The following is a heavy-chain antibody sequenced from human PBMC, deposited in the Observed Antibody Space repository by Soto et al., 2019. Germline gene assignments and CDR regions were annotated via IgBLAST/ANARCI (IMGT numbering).Heavy chain of an antibody. CDR3: ARYSYALPYFDY. CDR1: GFTFSSYW. V-gene: IGHV3-7*03. D-gene: IGHD5-18*01. Sequence: GGSLRLSCAASGFTFSSYWMSWVRQAPGKGLEWVANIKQDGSEKYYVDSVKGRFTISRDNAKNSLYLQVSSLRAEDTAVYYCARYSYALPYFDYWGQGTLVTVSS. J-gene: IGHJ4*02. CDR2: IKQDGSEK.